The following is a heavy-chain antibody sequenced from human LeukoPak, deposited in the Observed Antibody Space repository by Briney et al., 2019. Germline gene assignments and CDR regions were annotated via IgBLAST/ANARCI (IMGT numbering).Heavy chain of an antibody. CDR3: ARGDFDYDILTGSGCMDV. D-gene: IGHD3-9*01. J-gene: IGHJ6*02. V-gene: IGHV3-23*01. CDR2: ISGSGGST. CDR1: GFTFSSYA. Sequence: GGSLRLPCAASGFTFSSYAMSWVRQAPGKGLEWVSAISGSGGSTYYADSVKGRFTISRDNAKNSLYLQMNSLRAEDTAVYYCARGDFDYDILTGSGCMDVWGQGTTVTVSS.